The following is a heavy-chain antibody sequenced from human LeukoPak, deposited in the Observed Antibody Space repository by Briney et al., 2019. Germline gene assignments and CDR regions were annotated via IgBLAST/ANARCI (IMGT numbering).Heavy chain of an antibody. CDR1: GGSISGYY. CDR3: ARHRYTSSSSYFDF. CDR2: IYSSGST. V-gene: IGHV4-59*08. D-gene: IGHD6-6*01. J-gene: IGHJ4*02. Sequence: SETLSLTCTVSGGSISGYYWTWIRQPPGKGLEWIGYIYSSGSTNYNPSLKSRVTISVDTSKNQFSLRLSSVTAADTAVYYCARHRYTSSSSYFDFWGQGTLVT.